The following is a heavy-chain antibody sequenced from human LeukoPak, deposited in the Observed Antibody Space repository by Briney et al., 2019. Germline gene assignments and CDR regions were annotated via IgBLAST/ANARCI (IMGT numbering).Heavy chain of an antibody. D-gene: IGHD3-22*01. V-gene: IGHV1-2*02. CDR3: ARATDSSGYYSEDFDY. CDR1: GYTFTGYY. J-gene: IGHJ4*02. CDR2: ISPNSGGT. Sequence: ASVKVSCKASGYTFTGYYIHWVRQAPGQGLEWMGWISPNSGGTNYAQKFHGRVTMTRDTSISTAYMELSRLRSDDTAVYYCARATDSSGYYSEDFDYWGQGTLVTVSS.